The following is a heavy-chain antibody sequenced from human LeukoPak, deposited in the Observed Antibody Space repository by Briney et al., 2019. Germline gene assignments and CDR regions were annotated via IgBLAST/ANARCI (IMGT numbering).Heavy chain of an antibody. Sequence: GGSLRLSCAASGITFSNYGMHWVRQAPGKGLEWVAFIRYDGSNKYYADSVKGRFTISRDNSKNTLYLQMNSLRAEDTAVYYCARSSSRYCSGGSCYSGVLGYFDYWGQGTLVTVSS. D-gene: IGHD2-15*01. V-gene: IGHV3-30*02. CDR2: IRYDGSNK. J-gene: IGHJ4*02. CDR3: ARSSSRYCSGGSCYSGVLGYFDY. CDR1: GITFSNYG.